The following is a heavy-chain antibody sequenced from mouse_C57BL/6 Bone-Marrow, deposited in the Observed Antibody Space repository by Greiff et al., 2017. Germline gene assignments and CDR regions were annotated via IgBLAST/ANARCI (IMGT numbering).Heavy chain of an antibody. V-gene: IGHV1-50*01. Sequence: QQSGAELVKPGASVKLSCKASGYTFTSYWMQWVKQRPGQGLEWIGEIDPSDSYTNYNQKFKGKATLTVDTSSRTAYMQLSSLTSEDSAVYYCARTGITTVVAAYYFDYWGQGTTLTVSS. CDR3: ARTGITTVVAAYYFDY. CDR2: IDPSDSYT. D-gene: IGHD1-1*01. J-gene: IGHJ2*01. CDR1: GYTFTSYW.